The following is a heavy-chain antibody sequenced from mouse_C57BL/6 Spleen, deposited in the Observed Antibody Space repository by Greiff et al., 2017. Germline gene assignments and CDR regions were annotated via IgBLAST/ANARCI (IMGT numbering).Heavy chain of an antibody. CDR2: IWGGGGT. D-gene: IGHD1-1*01. Sequence: VQLQESGPGLVAPSQCLSISCTVSGFSLTSYGVDWVRQPPGKGLEWLGVIWGGGGTNYNSALMSRLSTRKDNPKSQVFLKMNSLQADGRAMYYCAKRGAYDGSSYSMDYWGQGTSVTVSS. V-gene: IGHV2-9*01. CDR3: AKRGAYDGSSYSMDY. J-gene: IGHJ4*01. CDR1: GFSLTSYG.